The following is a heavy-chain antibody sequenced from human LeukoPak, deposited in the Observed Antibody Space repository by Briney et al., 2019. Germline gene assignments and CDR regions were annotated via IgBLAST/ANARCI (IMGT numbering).Heavy chain of an antibody. Sequence: KPGGTLRLSCAASGFTFSSYSMNWVRQAPGKGLEWVSSISSSSSYIYYADSVKGRFTISRDNAKNSLYLQMNSLRAEDTAVYYCARDSSSSKRFDYWGQGTLVTVSS. D-gene: IGHD6-6*01. CDR1: GFTFSSYS. J-gene: IGHJ4*02. V-gene: IGHV3-21*01. CDR2: ISSSSSYI. CDR3: ARDSSSSKRFDY.